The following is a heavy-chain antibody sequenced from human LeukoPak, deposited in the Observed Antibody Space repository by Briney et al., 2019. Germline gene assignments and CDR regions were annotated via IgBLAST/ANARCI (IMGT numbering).Heavy chain of an antibody. CDR1: GFTFSSYG. V-gene: IGHV3-30*03. J-gene: IGHJ1*01. Sequence: GGSLRLSCAASGFTFSSYGMHRVRQAPGKGLEWVAVISYDGSNKYYADSVKGRFTISRDNSKNTLYLQMNSLRAEDTAVYYCAIYYYDSSGYYAEYFQHWGQGTLVTVSS. CDR3: AIYYYDSSGYYAEYFQH. D-gene: IGHD3-22*01. CDR2: ISYDGSNK.